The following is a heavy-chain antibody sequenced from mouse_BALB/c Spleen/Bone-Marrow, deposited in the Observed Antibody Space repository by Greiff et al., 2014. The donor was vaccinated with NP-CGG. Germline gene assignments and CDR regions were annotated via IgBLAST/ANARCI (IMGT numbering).Heavy chain of an antibody. CDR1: GFNIKDTY. Sequence: VQLQQSGAELVKPGASVKLSCTASGFNIKDTYMHWVKQRPEQGLEWIGRIDPANGNTKYDPKFQGKATITADTSSNPAYLQLSSLTSEDTAAYYCARRAARATGFAYWGQGTLVTVSA. V-gene: IGHV14-3*02. J-gene: IGHJ3*01. CDR3: ARRAARATGFAY. CDR2: IDPANGNT. D-gene: IGHD3-1*01.